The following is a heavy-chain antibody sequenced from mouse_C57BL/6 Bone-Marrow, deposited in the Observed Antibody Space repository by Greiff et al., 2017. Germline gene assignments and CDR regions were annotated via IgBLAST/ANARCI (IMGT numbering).Heavy chain of an antibody. CDR1: GYTFTSYW. Sequence: QVQLQQPGAELVKPGASVKLSCKASGYTFTSYWMQWVKQRPGQGLEWIGEIDPSDSYTNSNQKFKGKATLTVDTSSSTAYMQLSSLTSEDSAVYYCARALYYGSTYYAMEYWGQGTSVTVSS. J-gene: IGHJ4*01. V-gene: IGHV1-50*01. D-gene: IGHD1-1*01. CDR2: IDPSDSYT. CDR3: ARALYYGSTYYAMEY.